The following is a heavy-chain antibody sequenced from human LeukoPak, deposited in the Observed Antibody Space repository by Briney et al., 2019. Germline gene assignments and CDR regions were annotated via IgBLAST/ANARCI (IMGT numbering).Heavy chain of an antibody. V-gene: IGHV3-7*04. Sequence: GGSLRLSCAASGFTFSSYWMSWVRQAPGKGLEWVANIKQDGSEKYYVDSVKGRFTISRDNAKNSLYLQMNSLRAEDTAVYYCARDTMVRGVIGNGFDPWGQGTLVTVSS. CDR2: IKQDGSEK. D-gene: IGHD3-10*01. J-gene: IGHJ5*02. CDR3: ARDTMVRGVIGNGFDP. CDR1: GFTFSSYW.